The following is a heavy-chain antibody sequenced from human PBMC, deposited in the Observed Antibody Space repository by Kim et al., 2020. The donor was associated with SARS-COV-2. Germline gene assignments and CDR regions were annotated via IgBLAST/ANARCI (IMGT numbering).Heavy chain of an antibody. J-gene: IGHJ6*02. V-gene: IGHV3-23*01. Sequence: GGSLRLSCAASGFIFGSYTMSWVRQAPGKGLEWVSSISGSGGNTYYADSVKGRFTISRDNSRNTIYLQMNSLRAEDTAVYYCAKHFAGYYYYGSDVWDQG. CDR1: GFIFGSYT. CDR2: ISGSGGNT. D-gene: IGHD3-3*02. CDR3: AKHFAGYYYYGSDV.